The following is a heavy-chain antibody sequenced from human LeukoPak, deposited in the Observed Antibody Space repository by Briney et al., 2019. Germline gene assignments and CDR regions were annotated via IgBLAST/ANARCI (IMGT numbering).Heavy chain of an antibody. Sequence: PSETLSLTCTVSGGSISSYYWSWIRQPPGKGLEWIGYIYYSGSTNYNPSLKSRVTISVDTSKNQFSLKLSSVTAADTAVYHCARGEYDFWSGYDYWGQGTLVTVSS. CDR1: GGSISSYY. D-gene: IGHD3-3*01. CDR2: IYYSGST. CDR3: ARGEYDFWSGYDY. J-gene: IGHJ4*02. V-gene: IGHV4-59*01.